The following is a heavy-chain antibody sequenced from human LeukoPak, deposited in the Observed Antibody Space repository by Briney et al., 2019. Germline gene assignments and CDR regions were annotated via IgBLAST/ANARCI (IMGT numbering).Heavy chain of an antibody. V-gene: IGHV1-46*01. CDR1: GYTFTIYD. Sequence: ASVKVSCKASGYTFTIYDINWVRQAPGQGLEWMGIINPSGGSTSYAQKFQGRVTMTRDTSTSTVYMELSSLRSEDTAVYYCARDPGGDSAFDIWGQGTMVTVSS. CDR2: INPSGGST. CDR3: ARDPGGDSAFDI. D-gene: IGHD3-16*01. J-gene: IGHJ3*02.